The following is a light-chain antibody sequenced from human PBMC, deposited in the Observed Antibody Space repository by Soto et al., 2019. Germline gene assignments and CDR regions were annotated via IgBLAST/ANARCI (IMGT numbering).Light chain of an antibody. CDR2: DAS. V-gene: IGKV1-17*01. CDR3: QQYYSYPIT. J-gene: IGKJ5*01. CDR1: QGIRND. Sequence: DIQMTQSPSSLSASVGDRVTIICRARQGIRNDLGWYQQKPGKAPKLLIYDASTLQSGVPSRYSGSGSGTDFTLTISCLQSEDFATYYCQQYYSYPITFGQGTRLEI.